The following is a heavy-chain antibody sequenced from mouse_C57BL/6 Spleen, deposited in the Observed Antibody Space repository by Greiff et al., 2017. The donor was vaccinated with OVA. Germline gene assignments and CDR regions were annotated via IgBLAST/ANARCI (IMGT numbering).Heavy chain of an antibody. CDR3: ARHELGAMDY. CDR2: ISSGGSYT. D-gene: IGHD3-3*01. CDR1: GFTFSSYG. Sequence: EVQVVESGGDLVKPGGSLKLSCAASGFTFSSYGMSWVRQTPDKRLEWVATISSGGSYTYYPDSVKGRFTISRDNAKNTLYLQMSSLKSEDTAMYYCARHELGAMDYWGQGTSVTVSS. J-gene: IGHJ4*01. V-gene: IGHV5-6*01.